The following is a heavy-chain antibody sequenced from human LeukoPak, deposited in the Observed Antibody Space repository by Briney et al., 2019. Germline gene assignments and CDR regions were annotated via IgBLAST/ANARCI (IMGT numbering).Heavy chain of an antibody. D-gene: IGHD3-16*02. CDR3: AKALVRGPYYFDY. CDR2: ISSSGGST. Sequence: GGSLRLSCAASGFTFSSYAMSWVRQAPGKGLEWVSAISSSGGSTYYADSVKGRFTISRDNSKNTLYLQMNSLRAEDTAVYYCAKALVRGPYYFDYWGQGTLVTVSS. V-gene: IGHV3-23*01. CDR1: GFTFSSYA. J-gene: IGHJ4*02.